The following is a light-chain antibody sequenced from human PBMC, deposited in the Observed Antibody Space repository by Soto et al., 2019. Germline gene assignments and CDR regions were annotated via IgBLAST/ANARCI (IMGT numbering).Light chain of an antibody. V-gene: IGLV1-40*01. CDR2: DNT. CDR1: NSNLVAPSP. J-gene: IGLJ1*01. CDR3: QSYDSSLTGSYV. Sequence: QSVLTQPPSVSGAPGQSVTISCTGSNSNLVAPSPVQWYLQLPGRAPKLLIYDNTARPSGVPDRFSASKSGTSASLAITGLQAEDEADYYCQSYDSSLTGSYVFGSGTKVTVL.